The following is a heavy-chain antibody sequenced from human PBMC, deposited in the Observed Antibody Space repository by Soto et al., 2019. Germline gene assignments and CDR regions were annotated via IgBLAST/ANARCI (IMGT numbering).Heavy chain of an antibody. CDR2: IYYSGTT. V-gene: IGHV4-30-4*01. J-gene: IGHJ4*02. CDR3: ARDDNYDTTGLDY. CDR1: GGSINSGDYY. D-gene: IGHD3-22*01. Sequence: QVQLQESGPGLVKPSQTLSLTCTVSGGSINSGDYYWSWIRQPPGKGLEWIGYIYYSGTTYYNPSLKSRVAISVDTSKNQFSLRLTSVTAADTAVYYCARDDNYDTTGLDYWGQGTLVTVSS.